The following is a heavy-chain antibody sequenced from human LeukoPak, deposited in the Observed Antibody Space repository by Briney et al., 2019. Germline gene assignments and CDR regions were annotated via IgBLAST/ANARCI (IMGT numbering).Heavy chain of an antibody. D-gene: IGHD5-12*01. Sequence: PGGSLRLSCTASGFTFNNYAMTWVRQAPGKGLEWVSAITGSGAYTNYADSVKGRFTISRDNSKNTLYLQMNSLRAEDTAVYYCARGPSGYHNTGGQGTLVTVSS. CDR2: ITGSGAYT. CDR3: ARGPSGYHNT. CDR1: GFTFNNYA. J-gene: IGHJ4*02. V-gene: IGHV3-23*01.